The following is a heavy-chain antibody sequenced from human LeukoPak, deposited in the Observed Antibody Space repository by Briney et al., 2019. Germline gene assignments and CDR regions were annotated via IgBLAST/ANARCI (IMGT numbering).Heavy chain of an antibody. Sequence: ASVKVSCKASGYTFTNYYMHWVRQAPGQGLEWMGIINPSGGSTSYAQKFQGRVTMTRDTSTSTVYMELSSLRSEDTDVYYCARDRFLSGSYFDYYYGMDVWGQGTTVTVSS. V-gene: IGHV1-46*01. CDR1: GYTFTNYY. D-gene: IGHD1-26*01. CDR3: ARDRFLSGSYFDYYYGMDV. J-gene: IGHJ6*02. CDR2: INPSGGST.